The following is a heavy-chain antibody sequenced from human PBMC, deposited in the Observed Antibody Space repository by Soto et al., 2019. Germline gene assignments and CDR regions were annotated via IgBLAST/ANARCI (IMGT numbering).Heavy chain of an antibody. D-gene: IGHD3-10*01. CDR1: GYTFTSYG. CDR2: ISAYNGNT. V-gene: IGHV1-18*01. J-gene: IGHJ4*02. CDR3: TVWFGELRPFDY. Sequence: ASVKVSCKTSGYTFTSYGISWVRQAPGQGLEWMGWISAYNGNTNYAQKFQGRVTMTRDTSTSTVYLELSSLRSVDTAVYYCTVWFGELRPFDYWGQGTLVTVSS.